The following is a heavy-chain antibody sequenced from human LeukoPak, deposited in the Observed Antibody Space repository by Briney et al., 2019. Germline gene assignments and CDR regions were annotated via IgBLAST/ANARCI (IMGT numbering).Heavy chain of an antibody. CDR3: ARGSDYDSRLLDY. CDR1: GYTFTSYD. V-gene: IGHV1-8*01. CDR2: VNPNSANT. J-gene: IGHJ4*02. D-gene: IGHD3-22*01. Sequence: ASVKVSCKASGYTFTSYDINWVRQATGQGLEWMGWVNPNSANTGYAQKFQGSVTMTRNTSISTAYMELTSLRSEDTAVYYCARGSDYDSRLLDYWGQGTLVTVSS.